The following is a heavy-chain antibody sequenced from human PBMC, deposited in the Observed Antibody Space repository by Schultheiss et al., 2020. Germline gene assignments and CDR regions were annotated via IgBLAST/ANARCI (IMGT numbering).Heavy chain of an antibody. Sequence: SETLSLTCTVSGGSISSSSYYWGWIRQPPGKGLEWIGSIYYSGSTYYNPSLKSRVTISVDTSKNQFSLKLSSVTAADTAVYYCARVDDILTGPRYGMDVWGQGTTVTVSS. CDR2: IYYSGST. CDR1: GGSISSSSYY. V-gene: IGHV4-39*07. D-gene: IGHD3-9*01. CDR3: ARVDDILTGPRYGMDV. J-gene: IGHJ6*02.